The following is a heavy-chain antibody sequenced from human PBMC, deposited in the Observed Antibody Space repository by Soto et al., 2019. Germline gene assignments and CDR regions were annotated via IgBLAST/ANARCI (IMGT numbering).Heavy chain of an antibody. Sequence: LSLTCTVSGGSISSGGYYWSWIRQHPGKGLEWIGYIYYSGSTYYNPSLKSRVTISVDTSKNQFSLKLSSVTTADTAVYYCARLHYDYYDSSGYSDYWGQGTLVTVSS. V-gene: IGHV4-31*03. CDR2: IYYSGST. J-gene: IGHJ4*02. CDR1: GGSISSGGYY. D-gene: IGHD3-22*01. CDR3: ARLHYDYYDSSGYSDY.